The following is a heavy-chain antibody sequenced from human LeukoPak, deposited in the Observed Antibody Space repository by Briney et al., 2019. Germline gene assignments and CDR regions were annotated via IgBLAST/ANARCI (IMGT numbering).Heavy chain of an antibody. D-gene: IGHD1/OR15-1a*01. CDR2: INPNSGGT. J-gene: IGHJ6*03. CDR1: GHTFTGYY. Sequence: ASVKVSCKASGHTFTGYYMHWVRQAPGQGLEWMGWINPNSGGTNYAQKFQGRVTMTRDTSISTAYMELSRLRSDDTAVYYCAKSPGNMDYYYMDVWGKGTTVTVSS. CDR3: AKSPGNMDYYYMDV. V-gene: IGHV1-2*02.